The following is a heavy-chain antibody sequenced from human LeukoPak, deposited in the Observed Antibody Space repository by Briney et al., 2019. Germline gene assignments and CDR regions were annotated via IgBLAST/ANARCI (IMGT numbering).Heavy chain of an antibody. J-gene: IGHJ4*02. Sequence: QPGGSLRLSCAASGFTFSSYAMHWVRQAPGKGLEWVAVISYDGSNKYYADSVKGRFTISRDNSKNTLYLQMNSLRAEDTAVYYCARDRGWSFFDYWGQGTLVTVSS. CDR2: ISYDGSNK. CDR3: ARDRGWSFFDY. CDR1: GFTFSSYA. D-gene: IGHD6-19*01. V-gene: IGHV3-30-3*01.